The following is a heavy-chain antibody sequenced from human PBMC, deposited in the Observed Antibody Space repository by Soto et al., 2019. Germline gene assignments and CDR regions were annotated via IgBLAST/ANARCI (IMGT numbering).Heavy chain of an antibody. J-gene: IGHJ4*02. V-gene: IGHV4-61*01. CDR1: GASVGSGSFY. Sequence: SETLSLTCTVSGASVGSGSFYWSWIRQPPGKGLEWIGYVFFSGSTNYNPSLKSRVTISIDTSKNQFSLKLISVTAANTAVYYCARVSTYYFDSSGSYTSDYWGQGTLVTVSS. CDR3: ARVSTYYFDSSGSYTSDY. CDR2: VFFSGST. D-gene: IGHD3-22*01.